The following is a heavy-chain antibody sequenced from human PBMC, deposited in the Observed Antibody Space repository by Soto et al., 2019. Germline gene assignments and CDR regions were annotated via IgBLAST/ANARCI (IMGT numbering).Heavy chain of an antibody. J-gene: IGHJ6*03. Sequence: GGSLRLSCAASGFTVSSNYMSWVRQAPGKGLEWVSVIYSGGSTYYADSVKGRFTISRDNSKNTLYLQMNSLRAEDTAVYYCARANRYCSGGSCYYYYYYMDVWGKGTTVTVSS. CDR2: IYSGGST. CDR3: ARANRYCSGGSCYYYYYYMDV. V-gene: IGHV3-66*01. CDR1: GFTVSSNY. D-gene: IGHD2-15*01.